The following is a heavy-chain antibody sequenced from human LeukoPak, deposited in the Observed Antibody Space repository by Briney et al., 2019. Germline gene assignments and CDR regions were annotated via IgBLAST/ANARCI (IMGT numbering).Heavy chain of an antibody. CDR1: GLTFSSYA. J-gene: IGHJ4*02. V-gene: IGHV3-64*01. CDR2: ITGSGGST. D-gene: IGHD4-17*01. CDR3: ARVDYGDFVFDY. Sequence: GGSLRLSCAASGLTFSSYAMYWVRQAPGKGLEYVSAITGSGGSTYYANSVKGRFTISRDNSKNTLFLQMGSLRAEDMAVYYCARVDYGDFVFDYWGQGTLVTVSS.